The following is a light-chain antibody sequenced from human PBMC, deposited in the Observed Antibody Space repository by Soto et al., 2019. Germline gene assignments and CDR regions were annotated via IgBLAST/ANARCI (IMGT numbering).Light chain of an antibody. CDR3: QQYNGYPPT. CDR2: KAS. CDR1: QSISTW. V-gene: IGKV1-5*03. Sequence: DIQMTQSPSTLSASVGDRVTITCRAIQSISTWLAWYQQKPGKAPKLLIYKASSLRNGVPSRFSGSGSGTEFTLTIYSLQPDDFASYYCQQYNGYPPTFGQGTKLEIK. J-gene: IGKJ2*01.